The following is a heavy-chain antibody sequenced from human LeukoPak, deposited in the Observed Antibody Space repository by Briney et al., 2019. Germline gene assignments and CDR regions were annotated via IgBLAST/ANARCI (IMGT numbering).Heavy chain of an antibody. CDR1: GFTFSSYW. V-gene: IGHV3-7*01. D-gene: IGHD3-3*01. CDR2: IKQGGSEK. Sequence: GGSLRLSCAGSGFTFSSYWMSWVRQAPGKGREWVANIKQGGSEKYYVDPVKGRFTSSRDNSKNTLDTQMNRLSCEDTAVYYSARERISEFGSGYRPSFTDCGGQPRLVTVSS. J-gene: IGHJ1*01. CDR3: ARERISEFGSGYRPSFTDC.